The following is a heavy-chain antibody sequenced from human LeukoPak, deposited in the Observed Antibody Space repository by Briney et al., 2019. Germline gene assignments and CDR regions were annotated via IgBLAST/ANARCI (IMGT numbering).Heavy chain of an antibody. V-gene: IGHV4-59*08. CDR3: ARQTMTTADAFDI. D-gene: IGHD4-17*01. CDR2: IYYSGST. CDR1: GGSISSHF. J-gene: IGHJ3*02. Sequence: SETLSPTCTVSGGSISSHFWSWIRQPPGKGLEWIAYIYYSGSTDYNPSLKSRVTISVDTSKNQFSLKLSSVTAADTAVYYCARQTMTTADAFDIWGQGTMVTVSS.